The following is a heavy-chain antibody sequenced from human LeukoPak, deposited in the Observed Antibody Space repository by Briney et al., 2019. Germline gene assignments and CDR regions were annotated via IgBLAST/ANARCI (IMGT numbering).Heavy chain of an antibody. CDR1: GYTFTGYY. Sequence: GGSVKVSCKASGYTFTGYYMHWVRQAPGQGLEWMGRINPNSGGTSYAQKFQGRVTMTRDTSISTAYMELSRLRSDDTAVYYCVSYYDSSGYYYAYWGQGTLVTVSS. CDR2: INPNSGGT. D-gene: IGHD3-22*01. V-gene: IGHV1-2*06. CDR3: VSYYDSSGYYYAY. J-gene: IGHJ4*02.